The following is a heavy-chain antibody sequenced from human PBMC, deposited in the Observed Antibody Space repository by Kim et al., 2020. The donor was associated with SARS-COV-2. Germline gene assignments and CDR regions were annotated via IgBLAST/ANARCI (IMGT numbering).Heavy chain of an antibody. CDR3: YGPTFDY. D-gene: IGHD4-17*01. V-gene: IGHV4-39*01. Sequence: YGGSTYYNPSLKSRVTISVDTSKNQFSLKLSSVTAADTAVYYCYGPTFDYWGQGTLVTVSS. CDR2: YGGST. J-gene: IGHJ4*02.